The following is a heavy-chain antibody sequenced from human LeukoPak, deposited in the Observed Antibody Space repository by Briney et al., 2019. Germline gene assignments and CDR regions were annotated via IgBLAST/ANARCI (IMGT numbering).Heavy chain of an antibody. V-gene: IGHV3-74*01. Sequence: GGSLRLSCAASGFTFSTYWMHWVRQAPGKGLVWVSRINSDGSSTRYADSVKGRFTISRDNAKNTLYLQMNSLRAEDTAVCYCAGDLRTTGAFDIWGQGTMVTVSS. CDR2: INSDGSST. D-gene: IGHD4-17*01. CDR1: GFTFSTYW. CDR3: AGDLRTTGAFDI. J-gene: IGHJ3*02.